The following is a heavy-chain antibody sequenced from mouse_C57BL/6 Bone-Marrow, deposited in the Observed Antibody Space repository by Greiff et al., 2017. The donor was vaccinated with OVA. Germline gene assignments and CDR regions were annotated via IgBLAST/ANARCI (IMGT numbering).Heavy chain of an antibody. CDR1: GYTFTDYY. CDR2: INPYNGGT. V-gene: IGHV1-19*01. CDR3: ARFDGYRDY. J-gene: IGHJ2*01. D-gene: IGHD2-3*01. Sequence: VQLQQSGPVLVKPGASVKMSCKASGYTFTDYYMNWVKQSHGKSLEWIGVINPYNGGTSYNQKFKGKATLTVDKSSSTAYMELNSLTSEDSAVYYCARFDGYRDYWGQGTTLTVSS.